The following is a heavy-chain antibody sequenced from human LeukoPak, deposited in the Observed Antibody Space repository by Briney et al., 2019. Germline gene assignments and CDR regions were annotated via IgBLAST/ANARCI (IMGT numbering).Heavy chain of an antibody. J-gene: IGHJ6*03. Sequence: ASETLSLTCTVSGYSISSGYYWGWIRQPPGKGLEWIGSIYHSGSTYYNPSLKSRVTISVDTSKNQFSLKLSSVTAADTAVYYCAREKDVGATFYYYYYMDVWGKGTTVTVSS. CDR3: AREKDVGATFYYYYYMDV. CDR2: IYHSGST. D-gene: IGHD1-26*01. V-gene: IGHV4-38-2*02. CDR1: GYSISSGYY.